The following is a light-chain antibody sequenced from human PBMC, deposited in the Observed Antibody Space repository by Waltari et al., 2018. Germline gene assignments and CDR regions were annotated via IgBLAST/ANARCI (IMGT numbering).Light chain of an antibody. CDR1: GANLGNSP. CDR3: ATWDNSLTAVV. Sequence: QSVFPLPPSVSAPPGQKVTLSCSGSGANLGNSPVSWYHQLPGATPKPLIYDNYKRPSGIPDRFSASKSGTSATLDITGLQIGDEADYYCATWDNSLTAVVFGGGTKLTVL. J-gene: IGLJ2*01. CDR2: DNY. V-gene: IGLV1-51*01.